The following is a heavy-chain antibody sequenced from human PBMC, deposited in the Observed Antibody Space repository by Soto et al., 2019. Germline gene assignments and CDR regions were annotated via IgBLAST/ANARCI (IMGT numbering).Heavy chain of an antibody. CDR3: ASSLLWFGEPNYGMDV. D-gene: IGHD3-10*01. J-gene: IGHJ6*02. Sequence: SETLSLTCGVYGGSFNYYYWNWIRQPPGKGLEWIGEINHSGITNYNPSLKSRVTISVDTSKNQFSLRLSSVTAADTAVYYCASSLLWFGEPNYGMDVWGQGTTGT. CDR1: GGSFNYYY. CDR2: INHSGIT. V-gene: IGHV4-34*01.